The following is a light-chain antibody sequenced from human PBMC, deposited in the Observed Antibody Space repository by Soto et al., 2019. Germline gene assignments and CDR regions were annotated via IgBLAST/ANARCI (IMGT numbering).Light chain of an antibody. CDR3: LQDYNYPRT. Sequence: AIQMTQSPSSLSASVGDRVTITVLASQGIRNDLVWYQQKPGKAPKLLIYAASSLQSGVPSRFSGSGSGTDFTLTISSLQPEDFATYYCLQDYNYPRTFGQGTKVDIK. V-gene: IGKV1-6*01. CDR1: QGIRND. J-gene: IGKJ1*01. CDR2: AAS.